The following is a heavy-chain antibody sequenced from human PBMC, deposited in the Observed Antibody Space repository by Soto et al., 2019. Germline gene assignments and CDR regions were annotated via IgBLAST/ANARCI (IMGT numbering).Heavy chain of an antibody. CDR3: VRARSTDSRPDY. V-gene: IGHV3-21*01. CDR1: GFTFSLYS. Sequence: GGSLRLSCAASGFTFSLYSMIWVRQAPGKGLEWVASITSSSSYIYYEDSLKGRFTISRDNAKNSLFLQLDSLRAEDTAVYLCVRARSTDSRPDYWGQGTLVTVSS. CDR2: ITSSSSYI. D-gene: IGHD3-22*01. J-gene: IGHJ4*02.